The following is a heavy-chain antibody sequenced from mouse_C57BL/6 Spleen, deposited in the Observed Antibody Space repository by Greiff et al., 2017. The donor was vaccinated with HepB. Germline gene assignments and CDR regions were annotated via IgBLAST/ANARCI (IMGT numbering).Heavy chain of an antibody. D-gene: IGHD1-1*01. CDR1: GFTFSDYY. CDR3: ARGTTVVAVDY. J-gene: IGHJ2*01. Sequence: EVQVVESEGGLVQPGSSMKLSCTASGFTFSDYYMAWVRQVPEKGLEWVANINYDGSSTYYLDSLKSRFIISRDNAKNILYLQMSSLKSEDTATYYCARGTTVVAVDYWGQGTTLTVSS. V-gene: IGHV5-16*01. CDR2: INYDGSST.